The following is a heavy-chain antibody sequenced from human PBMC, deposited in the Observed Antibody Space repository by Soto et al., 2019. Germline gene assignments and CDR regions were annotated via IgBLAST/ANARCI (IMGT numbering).Heavy chain of an antibody. CDR3: ARGPPVFY. V-gene: IGHV4-30-2*01. CDR2: IYHSGST. D-gene: IGHD1-20*01. Sequence: QLQLQESGSGLVKPSQTLSLTCAVSGGSISSGGYSWSWIRQPPGQGLECIGYIYHSGSTYYNPSRKSRVTISVDRSKNHFSQKVSSVTAAETAVYYCARGPPVFYWGQGTLVTVSS. CDR1: GGSISSGGYS. J-gene: IGHJ4*02.